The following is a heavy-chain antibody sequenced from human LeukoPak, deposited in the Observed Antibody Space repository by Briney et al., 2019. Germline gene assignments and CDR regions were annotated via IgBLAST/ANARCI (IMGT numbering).Heavy chain of an antibody. CDR2: IYYSGST. Sequence: SETLSLTCTVSGGSISSSSYYWGWIRQPPGKGLEWIGSIYYSGSTYYNPSLKSRVTISVDTSKNQFSLKLSSVTAADTAVYYCASQESKPDLNIAGVEPLDSGNYFDYWGQGTLVTVSS. J-gene: IGHJ4*02. V-gene: IGHV4-39*01. CDR3: ASQESKPDLNIAGVEPLDSGNYFDY. CDR1: GGSISSSSYY. D-gene: IGHD2-21*01.